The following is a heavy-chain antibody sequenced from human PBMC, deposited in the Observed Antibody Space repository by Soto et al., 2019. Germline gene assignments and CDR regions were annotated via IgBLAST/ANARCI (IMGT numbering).Heavy chain of an antibody. Sequence: GGSLRLSCAASGITFIYAWMDWVRQAPGKRLEWVGRIKSQASGGTIDYAAPVKGRFTISRDDSKNTVYLQMDSLKTEDTAVYYCTRHTNWGSYYYYGMDVWGQGTTVTVSS. J-gene: IGHJ6*02. CDR1: GITFIYAW. V-gene: IGHV3-15*07. D-gene: IGHD7-27*01. CDR2: IKSQASGGTI. CDR3: TRHTNWGSYYYYGMDV.